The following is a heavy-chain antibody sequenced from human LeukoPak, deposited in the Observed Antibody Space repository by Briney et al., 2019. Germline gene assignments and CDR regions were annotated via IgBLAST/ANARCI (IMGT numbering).Heavy chain of an antibody. CDR1: GGSFSGYY. J-gene: IGHJ4*02. CDR2: INHSGST. D-gene: IGHD6-13*01. CDR3: ARGVPRIAAADY. Sequence: SETLSLTCAVYGGSFSGYYWSWIRQPPGKGLEWIGEINHSGSTNYSPSLKSRVTISVDTSKNQFSLKLSSVTAADTAVYYCARGVPRIAAADYWGQGTLVTVSS. V-gene: IGHV4-34*01.